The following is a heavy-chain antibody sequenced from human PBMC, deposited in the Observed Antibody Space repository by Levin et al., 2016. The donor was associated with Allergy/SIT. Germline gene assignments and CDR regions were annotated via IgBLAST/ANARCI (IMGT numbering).Heavy chain of an antibody. V-gene: IGHV1-69*06. J-gene: IGHJ6*02. Sequence: VRQAPGQGLEWMGGIVPIFRTPHYALAFWDRLTITADISTGTVYMHLTNLTSDDTAVYYCSTPEVWRTYFYGLDVWGQGTTVTVSS. D-gene: IGHD3-16*01. CDR2: IVPIFRTP. CDR3: STPEVWRTYFYGLDV.